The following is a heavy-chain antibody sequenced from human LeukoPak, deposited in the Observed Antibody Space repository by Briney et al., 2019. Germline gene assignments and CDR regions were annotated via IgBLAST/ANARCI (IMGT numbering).Heavy chain of an antibody. V-gene: IGHV4-39*07. CDR2: IYYYGGA. Sequence: PSETLSLTCTVSGGSISSSSYHWGWIRQPPGKGLEWIGSIYYYGGAYYNPSLKSRVTISVDTSKNQFSLNLSFVTAADTAIYYCARVLGDYYGSGTYSHFRFDPWGQGGLVTVSS. CDR3: ARVLGDYYGSGTYSHFRFDP. CDR1: GGSISSSSYH. D-gene: IGHD3-10*01. J-gene: IGHJ5*02.